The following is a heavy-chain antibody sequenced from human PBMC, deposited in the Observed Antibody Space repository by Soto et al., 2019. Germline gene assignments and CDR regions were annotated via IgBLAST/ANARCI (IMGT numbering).Heavy chain of an antibody. Sequence: QVQLQESGPGLVKPSETLSLTCPVSGGSVSSGSYSWSWIRQPPGTGLEWLGYIYYSGSTNYNPSLKRRVTISVDTSKNQFSLKLSSVTAADTAVYYCARAMAPYSSSWFSRYFDLWGRGTLVTVSS. J-gene: IGHJ2*01. V-gene: IGHV4-61*01. D-gene: IGHD6-13*01. CDR3: ARAMAPYSSSWFSRYFDL. CDR1: GGSVSSGSYS. CDR2: IYYSGST.